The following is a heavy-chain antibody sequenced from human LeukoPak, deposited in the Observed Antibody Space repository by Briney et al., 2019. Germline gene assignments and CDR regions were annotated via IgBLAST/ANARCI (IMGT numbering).Heavy chain of an antibody. J-gene: IGHJ6*03. CDR3: ARVSGGWYYYYYYMDV. Sequence: SETLSLTCTVSGGSISSGSYYWSWIRQPAGKGLEWIGRIYTSGSTNYNPSLKSRVTISVDTSKNQFSLKLSSVTAADTAVYYCARVSGGWYYYYYYMDVWGKGTTVTISS. CDR2: IYTSGST. D-gene: IGHD6-19*01. CDR1: GGSISSGSYY. V-gene: IGHV4-61*02.